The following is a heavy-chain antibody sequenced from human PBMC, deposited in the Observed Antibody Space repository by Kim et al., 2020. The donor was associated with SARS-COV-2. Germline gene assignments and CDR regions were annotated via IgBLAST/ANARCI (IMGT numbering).Heavy chain of an antibody. J-gene: IGHJ6*02. CDR1: GGSISGYY. Sequence: SETLSLTCTVSGGSISGYYWSWIRQPPGKGLEWIGYIYYSWSTNYNPPLKSRVTISVDTSKNQFSLKLSSVTAADTAVYYCARAPAAGPYYYYGMDVWG. V-gene: IGHV4-59*13. CDR3: ARAPAAGPYYYYGMDV. CDR2: IYYSWST. D-gene: IGHD6-13*01.